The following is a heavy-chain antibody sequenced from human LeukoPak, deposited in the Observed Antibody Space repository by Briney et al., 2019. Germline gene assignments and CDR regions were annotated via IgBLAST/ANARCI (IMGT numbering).Heavy chain of an antibody. Sequence: GGSLRLSCTTSGFTFGDHGVSWFRQAPGKGPEWIRFIKTKTYGGTTEYAASVKGRFTISRDDSRGIAYLQMDSLSPDDTAVYYCSRGVIVGAAYFDYWGQGTLVTVSS. D-gene: IGHD1-26*01. CDR2: IKTKTYGGTT. V-gene: IGHV3-49*03. CDR1: GFTFGDHG. J-gene: IGHJ4*02. CDR3: SRGVIVGAAYFDY.